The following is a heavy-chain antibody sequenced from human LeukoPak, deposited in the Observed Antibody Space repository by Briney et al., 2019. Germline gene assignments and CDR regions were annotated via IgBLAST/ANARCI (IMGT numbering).Heavy chain of an antibody. J-gene: IGHJ4*02. CDR3: ALSDFWSGYPLDY. D-gene: IGHD3-3*01. CDR2: INPNSGGT. Sequence: ASVKVSCKASGYTFTGYYMHWVRQAPGQGLEWMGWINPNSGGTNYAQKFQGRVTMTRDTSISTAYMELSRLRSDDTAVYYCALSDFWSGYPLDYGARETRVTVSS. CDR1: GYTFTGYY. V-gene: IGHV1-2*02.